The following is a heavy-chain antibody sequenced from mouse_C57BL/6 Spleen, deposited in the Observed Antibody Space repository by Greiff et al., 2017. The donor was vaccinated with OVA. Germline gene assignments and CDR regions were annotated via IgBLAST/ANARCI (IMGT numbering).Heavy chain of an antibody. CDR3: ARAPSYYGSSYADY. CDR2: INPSTGGT. Sequence: VQLQQSGPELVKPGASVKISCKASGYSFTGYYMNWVKQSPEKSLEWIGEINPSTGGTTYNQKFKAKATLTVDKSSSTAYMQLKSLTAEDSAVYYCARAPSYYGSSYADYWGQGTTLTVSS. V-gene: IGHV1-42*01. CDR1: GYSFTGYY. J-gene: IGHJ2*01. D-gene: IGHD1-1*01.